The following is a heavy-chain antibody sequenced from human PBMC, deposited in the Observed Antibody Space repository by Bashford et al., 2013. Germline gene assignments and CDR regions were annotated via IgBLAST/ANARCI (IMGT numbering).Heavy chain of an antibody. J-gene: IGHJ6*03. Sequence: GSLRLSCAASGFTFDDYGMSWVRQAPGKGLEWVSGINWNGGSTGYADSVKGRFTISRDNAKNSLYLQMNSLRAEDTALYHCARVGDKYLVYYYMDVWGKGTTVTVSS. CDR2: INWNGGST. CDR3: ARVGDKYLVYYYMDV. V-gene: IGHV3-20*01. CDR1: GFTFDDYG. D-gene: IGHD2-2*01.